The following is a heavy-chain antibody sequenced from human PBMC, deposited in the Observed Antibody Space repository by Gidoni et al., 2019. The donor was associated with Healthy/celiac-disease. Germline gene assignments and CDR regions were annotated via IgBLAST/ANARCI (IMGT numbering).Heavy chain of an antibody. D-gene: IGHD3-22*01. CDR2: SYPGYPDT. V-gene: IGHV5-51*01. J-gene: IGHJ2*01. Sequence: VPLVQPGAEVNKPGESLKIACKGSGSRCTSYWIGWVRQMPGKGLEWSGISYPGYPDTRYSPSFQAQVTISADKSSSTAYLQWSSLKASDTAMYYCARRRYYDSSGNFDLWGRGTLVTVSS. CDR1: GSRCTSYW. CDR3: ARRRYYDSSGNFDL.